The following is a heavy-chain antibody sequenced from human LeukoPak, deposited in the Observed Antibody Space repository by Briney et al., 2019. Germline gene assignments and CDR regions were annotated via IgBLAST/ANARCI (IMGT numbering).Heavy chain of an antibody. D-gene: IGHD6-6*01. CDR2: ISSSGSYI. V-gene: IGHV3-21*01. J-gene: IGHJ4*02. CDR1: GFTFSSYS. Sequence: GGSLRLSCAASGFTFSSYSMNWVRQAPGKGLEWVSSISSSGSYIYYADSVKGRFTISRDNAKNSLYLQMNSLRAEDTAVYYCARLYSSSSGLRASDYWGQGTLVTVSS. CDR3: ARLYSSSSGLRASDY.